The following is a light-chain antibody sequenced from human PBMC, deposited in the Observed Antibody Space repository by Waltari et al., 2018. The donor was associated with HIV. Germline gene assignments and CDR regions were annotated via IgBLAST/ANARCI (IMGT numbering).Light chain of an antibody. CDR1: NSEIGTYDY. Sequence: QSALTQPPSASGSPGQSVTLSCTGTNSEIGTYDYVSWYQQHPGKVTKLVISEVTKRPSGFSDRVSGSKSGNTASLTVSGLQAEDEADYYGSSFANRDGFYVLFGGGTRLTVL. V-gene: IGLV2-8*01. CDR2: EVT. J-gene: IGLJ2*01. CDR3: SSFANRDGFYVL.